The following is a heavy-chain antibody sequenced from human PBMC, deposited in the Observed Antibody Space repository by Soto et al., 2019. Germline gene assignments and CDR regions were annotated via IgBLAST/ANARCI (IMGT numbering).Heavy chain of an antibody. V-gene: IGHV3-33*05. J-gene: IGHJ4*02. CDR2: TSYDGSNN. CDR3: ARWGTTGGLDV. CDR1: GFTFRSYV. Sequence: QVQLVESGGGVVQPGTSLRLSCVGSGFTFRSYVIHWVRQAPGKGLEWVALTSYDGSNNFYGDSVKGRFTISRHNSRNTVELQLDSLIFEATALYYCARWGTTGGLDVWGQGTLVSVSS. D-gene: IGHD3-16*01.